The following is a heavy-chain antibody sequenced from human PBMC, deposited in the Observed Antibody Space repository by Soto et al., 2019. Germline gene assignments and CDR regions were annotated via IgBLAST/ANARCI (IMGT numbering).Heavy chain of an antibody. CDR2: IYYNGIT. D-gene: IGHD2-15*01. CDR1: GGSISSGGYY. Sequence: QVQLQASGPGLVKPSQTLSLTCTVSGGSISSGGYYWSWIRQHPGKGLEWIGYIYYNGITYYNPSLKSRVTISVDRSKNQFSLKLSSVTAADTAMYYCARESRGRFDYWGQGTLVTVSS. J-gene: IGHJ4*02. V-gene: IGHV4-31*03. CDR3: ARESRGRFDY.